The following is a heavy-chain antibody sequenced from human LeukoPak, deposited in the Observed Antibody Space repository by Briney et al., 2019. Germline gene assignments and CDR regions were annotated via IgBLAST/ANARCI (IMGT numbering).Heavy chain of an antibody. CDR1: GFTFSRYD. J-gene: IGHJ4*02. Sequence: GGSLRLSCAASGFTFSRYDMHWVRQVTGKGLEWVSAIGTAGDTYYPDSVKGRFTISRDNAKNSLYLQMNSLRAEDTAVYYCARDPPQGGSGSYDYWGQGTLVTVSS. V-gene: IGHV3-13*01. D-gene: IGHD3-10*01. CDR3: ARDPPQGGSGSYDY. CDR2: IGTAGDT.